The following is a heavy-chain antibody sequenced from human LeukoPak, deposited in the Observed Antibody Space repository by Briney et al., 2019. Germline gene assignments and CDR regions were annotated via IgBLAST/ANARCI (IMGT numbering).Heavy chain of an antibody. D-gene: IGHD5-18*01. CDR2: ISGSGGST. CDR1: GFTFSSYA. J-gene: IGHJ6*03. CDR3: ARARTHVDTAIAYYMDV. Sequence: GGSLRLSCAASGFTFSSYAMSWVRQAPGKGLEWVSAISGSGGSTYYADSVKGRFTISRDNSKNTLYLQMNSLRAEDTAVYYCARARTHVDTAIAYYMDVWGKGTTVTVSS. V-gene: IGHV3-23*01.